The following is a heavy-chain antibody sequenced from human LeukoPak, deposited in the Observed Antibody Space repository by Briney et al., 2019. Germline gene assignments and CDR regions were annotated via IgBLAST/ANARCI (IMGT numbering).Heavy chain of an antibody. J-gene: IGHJ4*02. D-gene: IGHD3-3*01. CDR2: ISSSSSYI. CDR3: ARDERLLSFLK. Sequence: GGSLRLSCAASGFTFSSYSMNWVRQAPGKGLEWVSFISSSSSYIYYASSVKGRFTISRDNSKNTLYLQMNSLRAEDTAIYYCARDERLLSFLKWGQGTLVTVSS. V-gene: IGHV3-21*04. CDR1: GFTFSSYS.